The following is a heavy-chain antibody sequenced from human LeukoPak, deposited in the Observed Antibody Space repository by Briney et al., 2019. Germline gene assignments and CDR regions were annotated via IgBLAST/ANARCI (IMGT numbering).Heavy chain of an antibody. J-gene: IGHJ4*02. CDR1: GFTFSSYW. D-gene: IGHD2-2*02. V-gene: IGHV3-7*01. Sequence: GGSLRLSCAASGFTFSSYWMSWVRQAPGKGLEWVANIKQDGSEKYYVDSVKGRFTISRDNAKNSLYLQMNSLRAEDTAVYYCARRDCSSTSCYSTPTLYYFDYWGQGTLVTVSS. CDR2: IKQDGSEK. CDR3: ARRDCSSTSCYSTPTLYYFDY.